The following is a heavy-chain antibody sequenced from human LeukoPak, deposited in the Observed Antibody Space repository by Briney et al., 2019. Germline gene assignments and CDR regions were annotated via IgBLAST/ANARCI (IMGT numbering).Heavy chain of an antibody. J-gene: IGHJ4*02. D-gene: IGHD3-9*01. Sequence: SETLSLTCTVSGGSISSSSYYWGWIRQPPGKGLEWIGSTYYSGSTYYNPSLKSRVTISVDTSRNQFSLKLSSVTAADTAVYYCARGVSYYDILTGYSTGGGYFDYWGQGTLVTVSS. CDR1: GGSISSSSYY. V-gene: IGHV4-39*01. CDR2: TYYSGST. CDR3: ARGVSYYDILTGYSTGGGYFDY.